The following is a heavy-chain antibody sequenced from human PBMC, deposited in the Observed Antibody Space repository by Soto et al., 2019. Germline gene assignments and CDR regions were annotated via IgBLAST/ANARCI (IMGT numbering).Heavy chain of an antibody. Sequence: ASVKVSCKASGYTFTSYGISWVRQAPGQGLEWMGWISAYNGNTNYAQKLQGRVTMTTDTSTSTAYMELRSLRSDDTAVYYCARDGAHYGDYGAVGYWGQGTLVTISS. D-gene: IGHD4-17*01. J-gene: IGHJ4*02. CDR1: GYTFTSYG. CDR3: ARDGAHYGDYGAVGY. V-gene: IGHV1-18*01. CDR2: ISAYNGNT.